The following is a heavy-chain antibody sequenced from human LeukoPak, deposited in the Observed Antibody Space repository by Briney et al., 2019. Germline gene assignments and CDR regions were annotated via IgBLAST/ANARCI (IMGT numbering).Heavy chain of an antibody. D-gene: IGHD5-12*01. CDR1: GFTFSSYG. CDR2: ISYDGSNK. V-gene: IGHV3-30*03. Sequence: GGSLRLSCAASGFTFSSYGMHWVRQAPGKGLEWVAVISYDGSNKYYADSVKGRFTISRDNSKNTLYLQMNSLRAEDTAVYYCARSSVATIYYYYYGMDVWGQGTTVTVSS. J-gene: IGHJ6*02. CDR3: ARSSVATIYYYYYGMDV.